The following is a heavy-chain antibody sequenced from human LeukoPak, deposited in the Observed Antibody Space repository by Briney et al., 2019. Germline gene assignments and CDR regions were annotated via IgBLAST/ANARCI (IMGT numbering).Heavy chain of an antibody. D-gene: IGHD3-3*01. V-gene: IGHV3-74*01. Sequence: GGSLRLSCATSGFTFRSHWMHWVRQAPGKGLVWVSLIGDEGSRGGYADSVKGRFTISRDNSKNTLSLQMNSLRVEDTAVYYCAKIGRKYDFWTGFYEEEVDYMDVWGKGTTVTVSS. CDR1: GFTFRSHW. CDR2: IGDEGSRG. CDR3: AKIGRKYDFWTGFYEEEVDYMDV. J-gene: IGHJ6*03.